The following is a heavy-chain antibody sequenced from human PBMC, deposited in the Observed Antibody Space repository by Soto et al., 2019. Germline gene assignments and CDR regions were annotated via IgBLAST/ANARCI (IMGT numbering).Heavy chain of an antibody. CDR3: AREGYSSGYYHHYAMDV. CDR2: ISYSGST. V-gene: IGHV4-59*01. D-gene: IGHD3-22*01. CDR1: GGSISSYY. J-gene: IGHJ6*02. Sequence: SETLSLTCTVSGGSISSYYWSWIRQPPGKGLEWIGYISYSGSTNYNPSLKSRVTISVDTSKNQFSLKLSSVTAADTAVYYCAREGYSSGYYHHYAMDVWGQGTLVTVS.